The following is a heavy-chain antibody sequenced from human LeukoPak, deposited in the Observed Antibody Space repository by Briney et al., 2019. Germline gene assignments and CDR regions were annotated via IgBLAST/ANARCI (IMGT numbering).Heavy chain of an antibody. CDR3: AKDFMVPSDYSMDV. Sequence: PGGSLRLSCAASGFTYSSYAMSWVRQAPGKGLEWVSAISGSGGSTYYADSVKGRFTISRDNSKNTLYLQMNSLRAEDTAVYYCAKDFMVPSDYSMDVWGKGTTVTVSS. CDR1: GFTYSSYA. D-gene: IGHD3-10*01. J-gene: IGHJ6*03. V-gene: IGHV3-23*01. CDR2: ISGSGGST.